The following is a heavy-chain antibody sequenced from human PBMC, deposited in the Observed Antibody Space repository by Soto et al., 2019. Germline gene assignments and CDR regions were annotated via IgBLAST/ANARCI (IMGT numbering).Heavy chain of an antibody. D-gene: IGHD3-9*01. CDR2: ISSSSSTI. CDR3: ARDSALRYFDWSHHAFDI. CDR1: GFTFSSYS. Sequence: GGSLRLSCAASGFTFSSYSMNWVRQAPGKGLEWVSYISSSSSTIYYADSVKGRFTISRDNAKNSLYLQMNSLRAEDTAVYCCARDSALRYFDWSHHAFDIWGQGTMVTVSS. J-gene: IGHJ3*02. V-gene: IGHV3-48*01.